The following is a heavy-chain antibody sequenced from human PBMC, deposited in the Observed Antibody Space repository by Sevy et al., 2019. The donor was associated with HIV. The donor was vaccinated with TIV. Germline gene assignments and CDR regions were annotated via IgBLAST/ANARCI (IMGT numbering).Heavy chain of an antibody. CDR3: ASSLGTLLTQEHQSFFDF. CDR2: INHSGGT. V-gene: IGHV4-34*01. D-gene: IGHD2-21*01. CDR1: GETFRGYF. Sequence: SQTLSLTCAVSGETFRGYFWSWIRQPPGKGLEWIGDINHSGGTNYNPSLEGRVTISVDRTRNRFSLKLSSVTAADTAVYFCASSLGTLLTQEHQSFFDFWGRGTLVTVSS. J-gene: IGHJ4*02.